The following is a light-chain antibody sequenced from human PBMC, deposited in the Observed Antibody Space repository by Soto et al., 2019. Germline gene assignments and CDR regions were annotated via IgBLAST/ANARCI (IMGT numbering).Light chain of an antibody. CDR3: QKYGTSPWT. CDR2: GAS. V-gene: IGKV3-20*01. CDR1: QSISSND. Sequence: EIVLTQSPGTLSLSPGGRATLSCRAGQSISSNDLAWFQQKTGQAPRLLIYGASTRATGIPDRLSGSGSGTDLTLTISSLEPEDFAVYYCQKYGTSPWTCGQGTKVDIK. J-gene: IGKJ1*01.